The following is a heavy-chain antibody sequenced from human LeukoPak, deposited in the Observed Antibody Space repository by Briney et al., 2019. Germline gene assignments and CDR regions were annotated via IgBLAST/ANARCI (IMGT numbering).Heavy chain of an antibody. J-gene: IGHJ5*02. CDR3: ARAKLDIVVVVAATGKVSWFDP. D-gene: IGHD2-15*01. CDR1: GGSFSGYY. V-gene: IGHV4-34*01. CDR2: INHSGST. Sequence: SETLSLTCAVYGGSFSGYYWSWIRQPPGKGLEWIGEINHSGSTNYNPSLKSRVTISVDTSKNQFSLKLSSVTAADTAVYYCARAKLDIVVVVAATGKVSWFDPWGQGTLVPVSS.